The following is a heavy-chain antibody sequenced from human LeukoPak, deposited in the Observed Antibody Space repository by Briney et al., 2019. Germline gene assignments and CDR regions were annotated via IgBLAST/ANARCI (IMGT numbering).Heavy chain of an antibody. Sequence: GASAKVSCKVSGYTLTELSMHWVRQAPGKGLEWMGGFDPEDGETIYAQKFQGRVTMTEDTSTDTAYMELSSLRSEDTAVYYCATGQFRVNIVATIPDAFDIWGQGTMVTVSS. D-gene: IGHD5-12*01. J-gene: IGHJ3*02. CDR3: ATGQFRVNIVATIPDAFDI. CDR1: GYTLTELS. V-gene: IGHV1-24*01. CDR2: FDPEDGET.